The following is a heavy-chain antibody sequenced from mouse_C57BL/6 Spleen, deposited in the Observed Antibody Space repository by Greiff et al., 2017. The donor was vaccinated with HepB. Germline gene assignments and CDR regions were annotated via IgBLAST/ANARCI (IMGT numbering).Heavy chain of an antibody. V-gene: IGHV1-19*01. CDR1: GYTFTDYY. CDR3: ARWGDYYDYDGMDY. CDR2: INPYNGGT. Sequence: VQLQQSGPVLVKPGASVKMSCKASGYTFTDYYMNWVKQSHGKSLEWIGVINPYNGGTSYNQKFKGKATLTVDKSSSTAYMELNSLTSEDSAVYYCARWGDYYDYDGMDYWGQGTSVTVSS. D-gene: IGHD2-1*01. J-gene: IGHJ4*01.